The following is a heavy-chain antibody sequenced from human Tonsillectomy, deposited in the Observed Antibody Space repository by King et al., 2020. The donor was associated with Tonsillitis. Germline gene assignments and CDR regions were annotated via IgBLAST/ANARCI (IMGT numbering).Heavy chain of an antibody. J-gene: IGHJ4*02. Sequence: QLVQSGGGLVQPGGSLRLSCAASGFTFSSYSMNWVRQAPGKGLEWGSYIRSSSYTIYYADSVKGRFTISRDNAKNSLYLQMNSLRDDDTAVYYCARDRGGSGWSLFDYWGQGTLVTVSS. D-gene: IGHD6-19*01. CDR1: GFTFSSYS. CDR2: IRSSSYTI. CDR3: ARDRGGSGWSLFDY. V-gene: IGHV3-48*02.